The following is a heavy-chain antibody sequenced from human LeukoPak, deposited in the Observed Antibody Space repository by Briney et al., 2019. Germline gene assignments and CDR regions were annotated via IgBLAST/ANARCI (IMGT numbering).Heavy chain of an antibody. CDR3: ARYFGVGIAAAGTFDY. D-gene: IGHD6-13*01. Sequence: SETLSLTCAVCGGSFCGYYWSCIREPPGRGLEWIGELNHSGSTNYNPCCKSRVNISVVTCKYQFSLKLSSVSAAETAVYYCARYFGVGIAAAGTFDYGGQRTLVTV. V-gene: IGHV4-34*01. J-gene: IGHJ4*02. CDR1: GGSFCGYY. CDR2: LNHSGST.